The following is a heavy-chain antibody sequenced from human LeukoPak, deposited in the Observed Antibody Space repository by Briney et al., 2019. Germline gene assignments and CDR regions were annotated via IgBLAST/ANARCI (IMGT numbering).Heavy chain of an antibody. CDR3: AREGIEDIVVVVAGDYYGMDV. J-gene: IGHJ6*02. CDR1: GYTFTSYA. V-gene: IGHV7-4-1*02. CDR2: TNTNTGNP. Sequence: GASVKVSCKASGYTFTSYAMSWVRQAPGQGLEWMGWTNTNTGNPTYAQGFTGRFVFSLDTSVSTAYLQISSLKAEDTAVYYCAREGIEDIVVVVAGDYYGMDVWGQGTTVTVSS. D-gene: IGHD2-15*01.